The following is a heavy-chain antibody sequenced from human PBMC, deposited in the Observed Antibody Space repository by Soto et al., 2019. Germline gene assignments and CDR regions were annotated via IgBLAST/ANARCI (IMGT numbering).Heavy chain of an antibody. CDR2: IYYSGST. V-gene: IGHV4-31*03. D-gene: IGHD3-10*01. CDR3: ARDRGYGSPSKYYYYGMDV. Sequence: SETLSLTCTVSGGSISSGGYYWSWIRQHPGKGLEWIGYIYYSGSTYYNPSLKSRVTISVDTSKNQFSLKLSSVTAADTAVYYCARDRGYGSPSKYYYYGMDVWGQGTTVTVSS. CDR1: GGSISSGGYY. J-gene: IGHJ6*02.